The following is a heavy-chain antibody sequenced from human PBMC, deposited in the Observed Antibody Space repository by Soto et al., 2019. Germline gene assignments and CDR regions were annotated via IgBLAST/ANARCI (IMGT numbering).Heavy chain of an antibody. CDR2: IDPSDSYT. Sequence: PGESLKISCKGSGYSFTSYWISWVRQMPGKGLEWMGRIDPSDSYTNYSPSFQGHVTISADKSISTAYLQWSSLKASDTAMYYCARHGIAAAGPDAFDIWGQGTMVTVS. V-gene: IGHV5-10-1*01. D-gene: IGHD6-13*01. CDR3: ARHGIAAAGPDAFDI. CDR1: GYSFTSYW. J-gene: IGHJ3*02.